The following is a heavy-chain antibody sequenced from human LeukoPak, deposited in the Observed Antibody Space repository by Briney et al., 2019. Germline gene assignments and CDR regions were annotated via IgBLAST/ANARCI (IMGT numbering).Heavy chain of an antibody. J-gene: IGHJ4*02. Sequence: GASVKVSCKASGGTFSSYAISWVRQAPGQGLEWMGGIIPIFGTANYAQKFQGRVTITADESTSTAYTELSSLRSEDTAVYYCARPRVKCSSTSCLFDYWGQGTLVTVSS. CDR3: ARPRVKCSSTSCLFDY. V-gene: IGHV1-69*01. D-gene: IGHD2-2*01. CDR2: IIPIFGTA. CDR1: GGTFSSYA.